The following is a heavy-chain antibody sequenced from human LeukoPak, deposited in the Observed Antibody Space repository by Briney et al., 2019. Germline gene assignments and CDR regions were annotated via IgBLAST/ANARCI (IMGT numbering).Heavy chain of an antibody. J-gene: IGHJ4*02. Sequence: GGSLRLSCVASRFVFPMYGMAWVRQAPGKGPEWVATVDSSGGNRHYADSLKGRFIISRDNSRDTVYLQMNSLRLEDTATYYCVGEVGPGAFFDYWGQGSTVTVSS. CDR1: RFVFPMYG. V-gene: IGHV3-23*01. CDR2: VDSSGGNR. CDR3: VGEVGPGAFFDY. D-gene: IGHD3-10*01.